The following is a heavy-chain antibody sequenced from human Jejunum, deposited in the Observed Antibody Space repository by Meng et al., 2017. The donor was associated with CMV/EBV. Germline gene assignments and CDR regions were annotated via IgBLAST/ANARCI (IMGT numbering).Heavy chain of an antibody. CDR1: GFSFSSYH. Sequence: SCAASGFSFSSYHMSWVRQAPGKGLEWVSGISWNSGSIGYADSVKGRFTISRDNAKNSLYLQMNSLRAEDMALYYCAKDKAGAFDYWGQGTLVTVSS. D-gene: IGHD6-19*01. CDR3: AKDKAGAFDY. V-gene: IGHV3-9*03. CDR2: ISWNSGSI. J-gene: IGHJ4*02.